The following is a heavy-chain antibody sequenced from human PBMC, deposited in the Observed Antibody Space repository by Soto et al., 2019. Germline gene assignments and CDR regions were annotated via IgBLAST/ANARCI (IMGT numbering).Heavy chain of an antibody. CDR2: IYHSGTT. CDR1: GDSISSGYY. Sequence: PSETLSLTCAVSGDSISSGYYCAWIRRPPGKGLEWIGSIYHSGTTYYNPSLKSRVTISVDTSRNQFSLKLSSVTAADSAVYYCARERATSARRFFDSWGQGTLVTVSS. J-gene: IGHJ5*01. CDR3: ARERATSARRFFDS. D-gene: IGHD2-15*01. V-gene: IGHV4-38-2*02.